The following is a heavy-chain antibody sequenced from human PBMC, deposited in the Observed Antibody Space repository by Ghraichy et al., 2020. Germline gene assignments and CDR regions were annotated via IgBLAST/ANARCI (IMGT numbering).Heavy chain of an antibody. V-gene: IGHV3-21*01. Sequence: GGSLRLSCAASGFTFSSYSMNWVRQAPGKGLEWVSSISSSSSYIYYADSVKGRFTISRDNAKNSLYLQMNSLRAEDTAVYYCAREARDYDILTGYYTYDYWGQGTLVTVSS. CDR2: ISSSSSYI. CDR1: GFTFSSYS. CDR3: AREARDYDILTGYYTYDY. J-gene: IGHJ4*02. D-gene: IGHD3-9*01.